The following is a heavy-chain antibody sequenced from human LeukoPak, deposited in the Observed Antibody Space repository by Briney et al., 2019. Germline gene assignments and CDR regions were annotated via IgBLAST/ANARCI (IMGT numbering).Heavy chain of an antibody. J-gene: IGHJ4*02. D-gene: IGHD4-17*01. Sequence: EASVKVSCKASGYTFTSYFMHWVRQAPGQGLEWMGIINPSGGSTNYAQEFQGRVTMTRDTSTSTVYMELSSLRSDDTAVYYCARGGYGDCDCWGQGTLVTVSS. CDR1: GYTFTSYF. CDR2: INPSGGST. V-gene: IGHV1-46*01. CDR3: ARGGYGDCDC.